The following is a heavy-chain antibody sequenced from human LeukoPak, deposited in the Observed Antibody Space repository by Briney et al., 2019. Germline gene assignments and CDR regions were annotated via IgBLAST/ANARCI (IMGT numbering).Heavy chain of an antibody. V-gene: IGHV3-23*01. D-gene: IGHD2-2*01. J-gene: IGHJ4*02. CDR3: AKDLYCSSNSCYLFDY. CDR1: GSTFSSYA. CDR2: ISGSGVST. Sequence: PGGSLRLSCAASGSTFSSYAMSWVRQAPGKGLEWVSAISGSGVSTYYADSVKGRFTISRDYSKNTLYLQMDSLRAEDTAVYYCAKDLYCSSNSCYLFDYWGQGTLVTVSS.